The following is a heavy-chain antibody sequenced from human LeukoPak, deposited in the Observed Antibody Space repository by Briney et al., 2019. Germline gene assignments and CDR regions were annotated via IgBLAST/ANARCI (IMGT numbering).Heavy chain of an antibody. CDR1: GFTFKNYA. V-gene: IGHV3-23*01. CDR2: IGDAGDT. D-gene: IGHD1-1*01. J-gene: IGHJ4*02. CDR3: GRDWKLDY. Sequence: PGGSLRLSCAASGFTFKNYAMSWVRQAPGKGLEWVSAIGDAGDTKYADSVKGRFTIFRDTSRSTLYLQMNSLRVEDTAIYYCGRDWKLDYWGQGALVTVSS.